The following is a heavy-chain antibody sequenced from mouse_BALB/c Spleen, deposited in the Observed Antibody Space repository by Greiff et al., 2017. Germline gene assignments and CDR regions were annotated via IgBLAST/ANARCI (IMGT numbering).Heavy chain of an antibody. CDR2: IWGDGST. Sequence: VQLKESGPGLVAPSQSLSITCTVSGFSLTGYGVNWVRQPPGKGLEWLGMIWGDGSTDYNSALKSRLSINKDNAKSQVFLKMNSLPTDDTARYYCAREGSYDGYLLAYWGQGTLVTVSA. D-gene: IGHD2-3*01. CDR3: AREGSYDGYLLAY. V-gene: IGHV2-6-7*01. CDR1: GFSLTGYG. J-gene: IGHJ3*01.